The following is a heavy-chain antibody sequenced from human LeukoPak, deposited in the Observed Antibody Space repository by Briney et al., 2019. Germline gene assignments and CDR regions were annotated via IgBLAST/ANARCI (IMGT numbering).Heavy chain of an antibody. CDR1: GFTFSNYA. CDR2: ISGSGDHT. V-gene: IGHV3-23*01. J-gene: IGHJ1*01. D-gene: IGHD3-22*01. CDR3: AKAGGPYYDSSAYPRD. Sequence: PGGSLRLSCAASGFTFSNYAMSWVRQAPGKGLKWVSGISGSGDHTYYADSVKGRFTISRDNSKNTLYLQINSLRAEDTAVYYCAKAGGPYYDSSAYPRDWGQGTLVTVSS.